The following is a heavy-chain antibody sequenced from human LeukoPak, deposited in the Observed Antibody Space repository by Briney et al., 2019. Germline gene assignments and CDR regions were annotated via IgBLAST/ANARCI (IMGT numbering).Heavy chain of an antibody. J-gene: IGHJ3*02. CDR1: GYTFTSYY. CDR2: IIPILGIA. Sequence: SVKVSCKASGYTFTSYYMHWVRQAPGQGLEWMGRIIPILGIANYAQKFQGRVTITADKSTSTAYMELSSLRSEDTAVYYCATEGDAFDIWGQGTMVTVSS. CDR3: ATEGDAFDI. V-gene: IGHV1-69*04.